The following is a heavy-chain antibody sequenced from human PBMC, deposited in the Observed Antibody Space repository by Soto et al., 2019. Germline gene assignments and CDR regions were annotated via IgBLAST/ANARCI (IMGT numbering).Heavy chain of an antibody. J-gene: IGHJ4*02. CDR3: ARPSIAAAGPYGPFDY. CDR1: GGSISSSSYY. V-gene: IGHV4-39*01. D-gene: IGHD6-13*01. Sequence: QLQLQESGPGLVKPSETLSLTCTVSGGSISSSSYYWGWIRQPPGKGLEWIGSIYYSGSTYYNPSLKSRVTLPVDTYKKQFSLKLSSVTAADTAVYYCARPSIAAAGPYGPFDYWGQGTLVTVSS. CDR2: IYYSGST.